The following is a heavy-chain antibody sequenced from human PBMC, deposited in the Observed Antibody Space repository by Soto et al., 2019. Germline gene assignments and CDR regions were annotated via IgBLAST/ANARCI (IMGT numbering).Heavy chain of an antibody. CDR2: INAGNGNT. J-gene: IGHJ4*02. CDR1: GYTFISYG. CDR3: ARAPSWYNFDF. Sequence: QVQLVQSGAEVKKPGASVKVSCKASGYTFISYGMHLVRQAPGQRLEWMGWINAGNGNTKYSQKFQGRVTITRDTSASTAYMELSSLRSEDTAVYYCARAPSWYNFDFWGQGTLVTVSS. D-gene: IGHD6-13*01. V-gene: IGHV1-3*01.